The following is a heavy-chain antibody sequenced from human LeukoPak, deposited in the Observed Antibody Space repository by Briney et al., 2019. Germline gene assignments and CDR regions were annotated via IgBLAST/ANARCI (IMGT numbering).Heavy chain of an antibody. CDR3: ATDFLGFDP. CDR1: GSTLTELS. Sequence: ASVKVSCKVSGSTLTELSMHWVRQAPGEGLEWMGGFDPEDGEAIYARKFQGRVTMTEDTSTDTVYMELSSLRSEDTAVYYCATDFLGFDPWGQGTLVTVSS. CDR2: FDPEDGEA. J-gene: IGHJ5*02. D-gene: IGHD2/OR15-2a*01. V-gene: IGHV1-24*01.